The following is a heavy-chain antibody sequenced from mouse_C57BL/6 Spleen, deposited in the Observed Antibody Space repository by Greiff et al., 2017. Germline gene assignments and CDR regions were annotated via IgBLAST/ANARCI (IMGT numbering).Heavy chain of an antibody. J-gene: IGHJ2*01. CDR1: GYTFTDYY. CDR3: AREGGNSFDY. V-gene: IGHV1-26*01. CDR2: INPNNGGT. Sequence: VQLQQSGPELVKPGASVKISCKASGYTFTDYYMNWVKQSHGKSLEWIGDINPNNGGTSYNQKFKGKATLTVDKSSSTAYMELRSLTSEDSAVYYCAREGGNSFDYWGQGTTLTVSS.